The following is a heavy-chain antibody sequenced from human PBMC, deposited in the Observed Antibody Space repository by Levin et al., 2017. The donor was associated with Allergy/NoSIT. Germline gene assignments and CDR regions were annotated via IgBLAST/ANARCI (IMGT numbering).Heavy chain of an antibody. CDR2: MNPNSGNT. D-gene: IGHD6-13*01. J-gene: IGHJ4*02. V-gene: IGHV1-8*01. CDR3: ARGLSLRQQLVLFY. CDR1: GYTFTSYD. Sequence: GASVKVSCKASGYTFTSYDINWVRQATGQGLEWMGWMNPNSGNTGYAQKFQGRVTMTRNTSISTAYMELSSLRSEDTAVYYCARGLSLRQQLVLFYWGQGTLVTVSS.